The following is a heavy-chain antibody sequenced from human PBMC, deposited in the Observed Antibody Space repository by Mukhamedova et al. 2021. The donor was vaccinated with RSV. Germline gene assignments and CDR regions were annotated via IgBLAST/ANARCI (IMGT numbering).Heavy chain of an antibody. D-gene: IGHD2-2*02. Sequence: SRVTISVDKSKNQFSLKLSSVTAADTAVYYCARGGGYQPLYNWYFDLWGRGTLVTVSS. V-gene: IGHV4-4*02. J-gene: IGHJ2*01. CDR3: ARGGGYQPLYNWYFDL.